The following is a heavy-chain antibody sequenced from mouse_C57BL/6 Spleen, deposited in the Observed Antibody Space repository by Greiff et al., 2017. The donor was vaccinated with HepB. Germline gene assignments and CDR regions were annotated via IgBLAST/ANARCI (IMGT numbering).Heavy chain of an antibody. J-gene: IGHJ1*03. V-gene: IGHV14-3*01. CDR2: IDPANGNT. D-gene: IGHD1-1*01. CDR1: GFNIKNTY. Sequence: EVQRVESVAELVRPGASVKLSCTASGFNIKNTYMHWVKQRPEQGLEWIGRIDPANGNTKYAPKFPGKATITADPSSNTAYLQLSSLTSEDTAIYYWARGGSDWYFDVWGTGTTVTVSS. CDR3: ARGGSDWYFDV.